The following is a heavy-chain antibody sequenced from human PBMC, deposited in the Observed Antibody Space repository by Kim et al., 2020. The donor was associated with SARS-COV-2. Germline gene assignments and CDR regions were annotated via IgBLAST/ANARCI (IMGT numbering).Heavy chain of an antibody. Sequence: SETLSLTCTVSNGSLTSSRYYWGWIRQPPGKGREWIGTIYYSGSTYYNPSLRSRVTISVDTSNNQFSLKLRSVTATDTAVYYCARRPHGYFYHFDSWGQGALVTVSS. J-gene: IGHJ4*02. CDR1: NGSLTSSRYY. D-gene: IGHD2-21*01. CDR3: ARRPHGYFYHFDS. CDR2: IYYSGST. V-gene: IGHV4-39*01.